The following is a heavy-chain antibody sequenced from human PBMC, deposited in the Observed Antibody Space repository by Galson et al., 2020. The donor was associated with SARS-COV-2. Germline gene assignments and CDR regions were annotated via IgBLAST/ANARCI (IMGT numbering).Heavy chain of an antibody. V-gene: IGHV4-30-4*01. Sequence: ETSETLSLTCTVSGGSISSGDYYWSWIRQPPGKGLEWIGYIYYSGSTYYNPSLKSRVTISVDTSKNQFSLKLSSVTAADTAVYYCARAPITMIVVVGAFYIWGQGTMVTVSS. J-gene: IGHJ3*02. CDR1: GGSISSGDYY. D-gene: IGHD3-22*01. CDR3: ARAPITMIVVVGAFYI. CDR2: IYYSGST.